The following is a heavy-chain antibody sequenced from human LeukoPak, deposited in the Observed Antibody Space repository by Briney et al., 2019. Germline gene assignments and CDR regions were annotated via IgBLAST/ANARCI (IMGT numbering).Heavy chain of an antibody. CDR2: ICPGDSDT. J-gene: IGHJ4*02. Sequence: GESLKISCEASGCSFTTFWIGWVRQMPGKGLEWMGIICPGDSDTRYSPSFQGQVTISADKSTSTAYLQWSSLQASDTAMYYCAESHGAGATHSWGQGTLVTVST. CDR3: AESHGAGATHS. V-gene: IGHV5-51*01. CDR1: GCSFTTFW. D-gene: IGHD1-26*01.